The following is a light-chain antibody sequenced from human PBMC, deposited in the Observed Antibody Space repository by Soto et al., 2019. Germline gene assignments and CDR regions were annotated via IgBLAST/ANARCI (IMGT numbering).Light chain of an antibody. J-gene: IGKJ1*01. V-gene: IGKV1-17*01. CDR1: QGIRND. Sequence: DIQLTQSPSSLSASVGDRVSFTCRASQGIRNDLAWFQQKAGKAPRRLIYGASSLQSGAPNRFSGSGSGTEFTLTIDSLQPEDFAVYYCLQYNDYPRTFGQGTKVDIK. CDR3: LQYNDYPRT. CDR2: GAS.